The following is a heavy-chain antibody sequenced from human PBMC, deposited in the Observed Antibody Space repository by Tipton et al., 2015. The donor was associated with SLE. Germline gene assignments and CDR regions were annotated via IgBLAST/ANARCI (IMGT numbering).Heavy chain of an antibody. CDR1: GGSISSSSYY. Sequence: GLVKPSETLSFTCTVSGGSISSSSYYWGWIRQPPGKGLEWIGSIYYSWSTYYNPSLKSRVTISVDTSKNQFSLKLSSVTAADTAVYYCARRGYSYGLDYWGQGTLVTVSS. CDR3: ARRGYSYGLDY. D-gene: IGHD5-18*01. V-gene: IGHV4-39*01. CDR2: IYYSWST. J-gene: IGHJ4*02.